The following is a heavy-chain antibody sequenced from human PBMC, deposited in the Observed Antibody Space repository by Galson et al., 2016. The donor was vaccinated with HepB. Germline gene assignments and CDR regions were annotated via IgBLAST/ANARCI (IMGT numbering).Heavy chain of an antibody. CDR3: AREGGSLYYFDY. D-gene: IGHD1-26*01. Sequence: SLRLSCAASGLSFSTYWMNWVRQVPGKGLVWVSRIKGDGTNIGYADSVKGRFTISRDNAKSRLYLQMKSLRVEDTAVYYCAREGGSLYYFDYWGQGTLVTVSS. CDR1: GLSFSTYW. CDR2: IKGDGTNI. V-gene: IGHV3-74*01. J-gene: IGHJ4*02.